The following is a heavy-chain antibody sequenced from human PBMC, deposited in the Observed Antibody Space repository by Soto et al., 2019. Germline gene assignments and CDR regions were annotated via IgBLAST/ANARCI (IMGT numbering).Heavy chain of an antibody. CDR1: GGTFNTYA. V-gene: IGHV1-69*12. Sequence: QVQLVQSGAEVKKPGSSVKVSCKASGGTFNTYAINWVRQAPGQGREWMGGIIPIFGTTNYAQNFQGRVTITADGSTSTAYMELSSLRSEDMAVYYCARTASSGWSYFDYWGQGTLVTVSS. CDR3: ARTASSGWSYFDY. CDR2: IIPIFGTT. D-gene: IGHD6-19*01. J-gene: IGHJ4*02.